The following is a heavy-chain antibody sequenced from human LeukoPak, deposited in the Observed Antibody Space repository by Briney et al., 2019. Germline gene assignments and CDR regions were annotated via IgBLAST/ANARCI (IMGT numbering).Heavy chain of an antibody. V-gene: IGHV3-23*01. CDR1: GFTFSSYS. D-gene: IGHD2-15*01. Sequence: GSLRLSCAASGFTFSSYSMNWVRQAAGKGLEWVSAISGSGGSTYYADSVKGRFTISRDNSKNTLYLQMNSLRAEDTAVYYCAKDAMGGNNWFDPWGQGTLVTVSS. CDR2: ISGSGGST. J-gene: IGHJ5*02. CDR3: AKDAMGGNNWFDP.